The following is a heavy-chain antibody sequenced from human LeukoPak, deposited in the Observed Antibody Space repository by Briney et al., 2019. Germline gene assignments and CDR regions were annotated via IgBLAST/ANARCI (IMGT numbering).Heavy chain of an antibody. V-gene: IGHV3-33*01. CDR1: GFTFRTYA. J-gene: IGHJ3*02. Sequence: GGSLRLSCAASGFTFRTYAMHWVRQAPGKGLEWVAVMWYDGSHQYYADSVKGRFSISRDNSKNTLYLQINSLRAEDTAVYYCARGRGRSGYENDAFDIWGQGTRVTVSS. D-gene: IGHD5-12*01. CDR3: ARGRGRSGYENDAFDI. CDR2: MWYDGSHQ.